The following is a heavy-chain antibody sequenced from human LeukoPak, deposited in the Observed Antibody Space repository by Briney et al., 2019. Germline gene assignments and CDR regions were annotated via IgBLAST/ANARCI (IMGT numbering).Heavy chain of an antibody. CDR2: IYTGAST. D-gene: IGHD3-10*01. CDR3: ARDPETTLVRGIVIGPSNFDS. Sequence: GGSLRLSCAASGFTVSSNHMSWVRQAPGKGLEWVSVIYTGASTYYADSVKGRFTISRDNSKNTLYLQMNSLRAEDTAVYYCARDPETTLVRGIVIGPSNFDSWGQGTLVTVSS. J-gene: IGHJ4*02. CDR1: GFTVSSNH. V-gene: IGHV3-53*01.